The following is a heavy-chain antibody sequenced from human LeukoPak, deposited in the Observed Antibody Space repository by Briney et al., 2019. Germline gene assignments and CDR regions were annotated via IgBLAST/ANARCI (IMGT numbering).Heavy chain of an antibody. CDR2: IYSGGDT. Sequence: PGGSLRLSCAASGFTVSDNYMSWVRQAPGKGLEWVSLIYSGGDTYYAVSVKGRFTISRDNSKNTLYLQMDSLRAEDTAVYYCATRYCSSTSCYRGAFDIWGQGTMVTVSS. D-gene: IGHD2-2*01. V-gene: IGHV3-66*02. J-gene: IGHJ3*02. CDR3: ATRYCSSTSCYRGAFDI. CDR1: GFTVSDNY.